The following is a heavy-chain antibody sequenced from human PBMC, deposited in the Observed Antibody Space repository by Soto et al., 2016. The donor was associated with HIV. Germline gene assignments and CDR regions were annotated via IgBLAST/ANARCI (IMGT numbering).Heavy chain of an antibody. CDR2: ISTYSANT. CDR3: ARDDDPDIAVPTYYMDV. CDR1: GYTFTSYG. J-gene: IGHJ6*03. V-gene: IGHV1-18*01. Sequence: QVQLVQSGAEVKKPGASVKVSCKASGYTFTSYGISWVRQVPGQGLEWMGWISTYSANTSYAQRFHGRVTMTTDTSTSTASMELRSLRADDTAVYYCARDDDPDIAVPTYYMDVWGKGTNGHRLL. D-gene: IGHD6-19*01.